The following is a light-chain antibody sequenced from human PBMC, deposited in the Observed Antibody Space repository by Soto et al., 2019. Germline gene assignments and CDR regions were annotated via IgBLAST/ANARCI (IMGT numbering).Light chain of an antibody. CDR3: SSYTSSSTLV. CDR1: SSDVGGYNY. Sequence: QSALTQPASVSGSPGQSITISCTGTSSDVGGYNYVSWYQQHPGKAPKLMIYVVSNRPSGVSNRFSGSKSGNTASLTISGLQAEDEADYYCSSYTSSSTLVFGGGTKVTAL. CDR2: VVS. V-gene: IGLV2-14*01. J-gene: IGLJ2*01.